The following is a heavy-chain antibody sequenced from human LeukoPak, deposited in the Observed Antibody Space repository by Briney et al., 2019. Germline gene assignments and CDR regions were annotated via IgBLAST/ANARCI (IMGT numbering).Heavy chain of an antibody. D-gene: IGHD3-22*01. Sequence: GGSLRLSCAASGFTFSSYAMSWVRQAPGKGLEWVSAISGSGGSTYYADSVKGRFTISRDNSKNTLYPQMNSLRAEDTAVYYCAKGTQYYYDSSGYDYWGQGTLVTVSS. CDR1: GFTFSSYA. V-gene: IGHV3-23*01. CDR2: ISGSGGST. CDR3: AKGTQYYYDSSGYDY. J-gene: IGHJ4*02.